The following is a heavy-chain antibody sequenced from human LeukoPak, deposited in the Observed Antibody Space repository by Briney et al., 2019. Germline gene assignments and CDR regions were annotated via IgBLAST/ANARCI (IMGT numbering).Heavy chain of an antibody. V-gene: IGHV1-2*04. CDR2: INPNSGGT. J-gene: IGHJ6*02. CDR3: ARDQRAIVVVPAHYYYYYGMDV. CDR1: GFTFTSFG. D-gene: IGHD2-2*01. Sequence: ASVKVSCKASGFTFTSFGFSWVRQAPGQGLEWMGWINPNSGGTNYAQKFQGWVTMTRDTSISTAYMELSRLRSDDTAVYYCARDQRAIVVVPAHYYYYYGMDVWGQGTTVTVSS.